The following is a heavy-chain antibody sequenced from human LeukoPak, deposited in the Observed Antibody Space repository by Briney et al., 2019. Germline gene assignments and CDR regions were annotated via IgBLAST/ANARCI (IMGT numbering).Heavy chain of an antibody. CDR1: GFTFSDSA. D-gene: IGHD1-26*01. V-gene: IGHV3-23*01. Sequence: GGSLRLSCAASGFTFSDSAMIWVRQAPGKGLEWVSGISGGGINTYYADSVKARFTISRDNSRNTLFLQMDGLRAEDTAVYYCAKRVRANAGPTDSWGQGTLASVS. J-gene: IGHJ4*02. CDR3: AKRVRANAGPTDS. CDR2: ISGGGINT.